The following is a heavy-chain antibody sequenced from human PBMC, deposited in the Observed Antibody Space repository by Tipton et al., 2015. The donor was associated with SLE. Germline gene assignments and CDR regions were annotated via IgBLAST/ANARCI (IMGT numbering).Heavy chain of an antibody. CDR3: ARHADRIFGVPY. J-gene: IGHJ4*02. V-gene: IGHV4-39*01. CDR2: INHSGTT. Sequence: TLSLTCTVSGGPMSSSSSSWGWIRQPPGKGLEWIGEINHSGTTNYNASLMSRVTISVDTSKNQFSLELNSVTAADTALYYCARHADRIFGVPYWGQGTLVTVSS. D-gene: IGHD3-3*02. CDR1: GGPMSSSSSS.